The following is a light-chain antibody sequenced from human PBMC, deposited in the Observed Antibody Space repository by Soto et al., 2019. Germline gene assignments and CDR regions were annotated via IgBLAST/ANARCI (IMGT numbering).Light chain of an antibody. Sequence: EIVLTQFPGALSLSPGERVTLSCRASQTVSNTYLAWYQQKSGQAPKFLIYGASNRATGIPDRFSGSGSGTDFTLTISRLEPEDFAVYYCQQYGALPPTFGGGTRWRSN. J-gene: IGKJ4*01. V-gene: IGKV3-20*01. CDR3: QQYGALPPT. CDR2: GAS. CDR1: QTVSNTY.